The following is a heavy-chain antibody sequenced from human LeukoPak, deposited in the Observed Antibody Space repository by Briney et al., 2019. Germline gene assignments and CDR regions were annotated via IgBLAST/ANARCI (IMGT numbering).Heavy chain of an antibody. Sequence: ASVKVSCKASGYTFTSYDINWVRQATGQGLEWMGWMNPNSGNTGYAQKFQGRVTITRNTSISTAYMELSSLRSEDTAVYYCARGRLERLSQSPEYFDYWGQRTLVTVSS. CDR2: MNPNSGNT. J-gene: IGHJ4*02. CDR1: GYTFTSYD. V-gene: IGHV1-8*03. CDR3: ARGRLERLSQSPEYFDY. D-gene: IGHD3-3*01.